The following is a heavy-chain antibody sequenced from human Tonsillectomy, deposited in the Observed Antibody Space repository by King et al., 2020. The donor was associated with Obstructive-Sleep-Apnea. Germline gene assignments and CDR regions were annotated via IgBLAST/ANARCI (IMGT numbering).Heavy chain of an antibody. D-gene: IGHD3-22*01. CDR2: SSSSRLYI. J-gene: IGHJ3*02. CDR1: GFTFISYS. V-gene: IGHV3-21*01. Sequence: VQLVESGGGLVKPGGALILSCAASGFTFISYSMNWVLQVPGKWVEWGSSSSSSRLYIYNADSVKGRFTIPRDNAKYSLYLQMNSLRAEDTAVYYCARTYYYDSSRAFDIWGQGTMVTVSS. CDR3: ARTYYYDSSRAFDI.